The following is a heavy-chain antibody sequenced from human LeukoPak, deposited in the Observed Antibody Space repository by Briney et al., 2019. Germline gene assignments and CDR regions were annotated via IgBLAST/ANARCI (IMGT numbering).Heavy chain of an antibody. CDR2: IYYSGST. V-gene: IGHV4-59*01. D-gene: IGHD3-22*01. J-gene: IGHJ4*02. CDR3: AGSYYYDQFDY. Sequence: SETLSLTCTVSGGSISSYYWSRIRQPPGKGLEWIGYIYYSGSTNYNPSLKSRVTISVDTSKNQFSLKLSSVTAADTAVYYCAGSYYYDQFDYWGQGTLVTVSS. CDR1: GGSISSYY.